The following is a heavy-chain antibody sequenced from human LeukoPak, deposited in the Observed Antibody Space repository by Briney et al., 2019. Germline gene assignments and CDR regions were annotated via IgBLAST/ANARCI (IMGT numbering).Heavy chain of an antibody. D-gene: IGHD5-18*01. J-gene: IGHJ4*02. CDR2: MNPNSGNT. CDR3: ARRNTAMVAGLDY. CDR1: GYTFTTYD. V-gene: IGHV1-8*01. Sequence: ASLKVSCKASGYTFTTYDINWVRQATGQGLEWMGWMNPNSGNTGYAQKFQGRVTMTRNTSISTAFMELSGLRYEDTAVYFCARRNTAMVAGLDYWGQGSLVTVSS.